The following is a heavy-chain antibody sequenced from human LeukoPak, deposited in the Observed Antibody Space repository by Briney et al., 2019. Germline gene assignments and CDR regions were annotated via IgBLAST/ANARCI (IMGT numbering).Heavy chain of an antibody. CDR3: ASKIAAAGNPGYYYYYMDV. D-gene: IGHD6-13*01. J-gene: IGHJ6*03. V-gene: IGHV1-69*05. CDR2: IIPIFGTA. Sequence: GASVKVSCKASGGTFGSYAISWVRQAPGQGLEWMGGIIPIFGTANYAQKFQGRVTITTDESTSTAYMELSSLRSEDTAVYYCASKIAAAGNPGYYYYYMDVWGKGTTVTVSS. CDR1: GGTFGSYA.